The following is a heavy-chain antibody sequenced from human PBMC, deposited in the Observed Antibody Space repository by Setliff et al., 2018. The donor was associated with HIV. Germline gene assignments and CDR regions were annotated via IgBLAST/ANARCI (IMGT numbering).Heavy chain of an antibody. V-gene: IGHV1-18*01. CDR2: ISAYNGNT. Sequence: ASVKVSCKASGYTFTSNGIDWVRQAPGQGLEWMGWISAYNGNTYYAQRFQERVTITRDLSTGTTYMELSGLRSEDTAVYYCATSQTQEGMVRGVFGYWGQGTLVTSPQ. CDR1: GYTFTSNG. D-gene: IGHD3-10*01. CDR3: ATSQTQEGMVRGVFGY. J-gene: IGHJ4*02.